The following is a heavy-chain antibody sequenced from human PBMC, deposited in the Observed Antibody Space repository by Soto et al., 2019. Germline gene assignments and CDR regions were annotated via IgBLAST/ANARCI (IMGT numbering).Heavy chain of an antibody. J-gene: IGHJ6*02. CDR2: IDPSDSYT. D-gene: IGHD3-10*01. CDR1: GYSFTSYW. Sequence: PGESLKISCKGSGYSFTSYWISWVHQMPGKGLEWMGRIDPSDSYTNYSPSFQGHVTISADKSISTAYLQWSSLKASDTAMYYCARHGRLAPSGFYYYYGMDVWGQGTTVTVSS. V-gene: IGHV5-10-1*01. CDR3: ARHGRLAPSGFYYYYGMDV.